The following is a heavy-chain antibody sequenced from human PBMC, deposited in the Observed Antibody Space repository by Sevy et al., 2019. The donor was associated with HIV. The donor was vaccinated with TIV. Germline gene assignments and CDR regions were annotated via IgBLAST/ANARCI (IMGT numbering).Heavy chain of an antibody. D-gene: IGHD3-10*01. V-gene: IGHV1-2*02. CDR2: INPNSGGT. J-gene: IGHJ6*02. CDR1: GYTFTGYY. Sequence: ASVKVSCKASGYTFTGYYMHWVRQAPGQGLAWMGWINPNSGGTNYAQKFQGRVTMTRDTSISTAYMELSRLRSDDTAVYYCARDLVVRDVSGMDVWGQGTTVTVSS. CDR3: ARDLVVRDVSGMDV.